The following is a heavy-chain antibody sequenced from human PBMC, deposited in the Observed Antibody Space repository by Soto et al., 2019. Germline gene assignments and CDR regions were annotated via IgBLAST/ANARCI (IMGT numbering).Heavy chain of an antibody. V-gene: IGHV3-33*01. J-gene: IGHJ3*01. Sequence: QVQLVESGGGVVQPGRSLRLSCAASGFTFSSYGMHWVRQAPGKGLEWVAVIWYDGSNKYYGDSVKGRFTISRDNSKSTLYLQMNSLRAEDTAVYFCARAVGPFDFWGQGTLVTVSS. CDR1: GFTFSSYG. CDR3: ARAVGPFDF. CDR2: IWYDGSNK.